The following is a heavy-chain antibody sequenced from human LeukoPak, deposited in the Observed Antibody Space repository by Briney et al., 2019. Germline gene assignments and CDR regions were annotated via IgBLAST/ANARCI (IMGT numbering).Heavy chain of an antibody. J-gene: IGHJ4*02. Sequence: VTLTLMCTLSIDLISIYHWLGTPQPTGKAGVGLGHNYYSWSTNYNPSLKSRVTISVDTSKNQFSLKLGSLTAADTAVYYCARDSGYDLGPEYFDYWGQGTLVTVSS. CDR2: NYYSWST. CDR3: ARDSGYDLGPEYFDY. CDR1: IDLISIYH. V-gene: IGHV4-59*13. D-gene: IGHD5-12*01.